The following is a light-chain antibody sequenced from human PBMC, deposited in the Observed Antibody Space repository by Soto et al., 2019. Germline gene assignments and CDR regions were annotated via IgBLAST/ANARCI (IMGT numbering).Light chain of an antibody. CDR3: QQYNNWRT. CDR2: GAS. J-gene: IGKJ1*01. V-gene: IGKV3-15*01. Sequence: EIVMTQSPATLSVSPGERATLSCRASQSVSSNLAWYQQKPGQAPRLLIYGASTRATGIPARFSGSGSGTEFTLTISSLQSADFAVYYCQQYNNWRTFGQGTKVE. CDR1: QSVSSN.